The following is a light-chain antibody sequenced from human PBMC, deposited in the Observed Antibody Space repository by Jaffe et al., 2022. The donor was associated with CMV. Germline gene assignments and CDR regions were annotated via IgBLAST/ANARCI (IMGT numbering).Light chain of an antibody. CDR1: KLGDKY. CDR2: QDN. CDR3: QAWDSNTAI. V-gene: IGLV3-1*01. Sequence: SYELAQPPSVSVSPRQTATITCSGDKLGDKYTSWYQQKPGQSPVLVIYQDNKRPSGIPERFSGSNSGHTATLTISGTQAMDEADYYCQAWDSNTAIFGRGTKLTVL. J-gene: IGLJ2*01.